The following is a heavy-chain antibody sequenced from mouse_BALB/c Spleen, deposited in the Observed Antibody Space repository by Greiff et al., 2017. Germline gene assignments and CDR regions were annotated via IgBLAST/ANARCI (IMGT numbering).Heavy chain of an antibody. J-gene: IGHJ4*01. D-gene: IGHD2-14*01. CDR1: GFTFSDYY. Sequence: EVQLVESGGGLVKPGGSLKLSCAASGFTFSDYYMYWVRQTPEKRLEWVATISDGGSYTYYPDSVKGRFTISRDNAKNNLYLQMSSLKSEDTAMYYCAREVRRRAMDYWGQGTSVTVSS. CDR3: AREVRRRAMDY. V-gene: IGHV5-4*02. CDR2: ISDGGSYT.